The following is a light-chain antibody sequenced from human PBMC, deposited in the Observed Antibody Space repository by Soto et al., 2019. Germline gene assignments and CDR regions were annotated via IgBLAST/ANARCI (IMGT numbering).Light chain of an antibody. Sequence: EIVLTQSPATLSLSPGERATISCRASQSVSSSYLAWYQQKPGKAPRLLIYGASSRATGIPDRFSGSGSGTDFTLTISSLEPEDFAAYYRQQYGSSTITFGQGTRLEIK. V-gene: IGKV3-20*01. J-gene: IGKJ5*01. CDR1: QSVSSSY. CDR2: GAS. CDR3: QQYGSSTIT.